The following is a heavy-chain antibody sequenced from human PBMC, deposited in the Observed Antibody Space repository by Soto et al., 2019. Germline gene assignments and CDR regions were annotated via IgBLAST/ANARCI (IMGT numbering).Heavy chain of an antibody. CDR3: ARDPLSDYGDYYYYYMDV. CDR2: IKQDGSEK. D-gene: IGHD4-17*01. CDR1: GFTFSSYW. V-gene: IGHV3-7*01. Sequence: PGGSLRLSCAASGFTFSSYWMSWFRQAPGKGLEWVANIKQDGSEKYYVDSVKGRFTISRDNAKNSLYLQMNSLRAEDTAVYYCARDPLSDYGDYYYYYMDVWGKGTTVTVSS. J-gene: IGHJ6*03.